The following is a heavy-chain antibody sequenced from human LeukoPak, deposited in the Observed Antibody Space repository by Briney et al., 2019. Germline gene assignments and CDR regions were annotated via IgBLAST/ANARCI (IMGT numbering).Heavy chain of an antibody. Sequence: SETLSLTCTVSGGSISSYYWSWIRQPPGKGLEWIGYIYTSGSTNYNPSLKSRVTISVDTSKNQFSLKLSSVTAADTAVYYCARGRGYRFDYWGQGTLVTVSS. J-gene: IGHJ4*02. V-gene: IGHV4-4*09. CDR2: IYTSGST. CDR3: ARGRGYRFDY. D-gene: IGHD3-22*01. CDR1: GGSISSYY.